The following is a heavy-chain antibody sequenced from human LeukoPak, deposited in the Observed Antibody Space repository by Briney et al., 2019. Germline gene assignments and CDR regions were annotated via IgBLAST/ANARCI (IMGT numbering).Heavy chain of an antibody. CDR2: LNSDGTTI. J-gene: IGHJ4*02. CDR3: ARGGNYYLDY. Sequence: GGSLRLSCEVSGFTFRTSWMHWVRQAPGGGLVWVSRLNSDGTTINYADSVKGRFTTSRDNAKNTLYLQMNSLRAEDTAVYYCARGGNYYLDYWGQGTLATVSS. CDR1: GFTFRTSW. D-gene: IGHD2/OR15-2a*01. V-gene: IGHV3-74*01.